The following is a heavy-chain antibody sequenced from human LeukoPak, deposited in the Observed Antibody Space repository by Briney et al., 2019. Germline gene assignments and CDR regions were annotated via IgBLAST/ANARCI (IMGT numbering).Heavy chain of an antibody. CDR1: GFTFGNYV. Sequence: PGGSLRLSCAASGFTFGNYVIHWVRQAPGKGLEWVAVIWYDGRTKYFADSVKGRFTISRDNSKNTLYLQMNSLRAEDTAVYYCTKDAYYRDAAAAGMYYFYYMDVWGKGTTVFVSS. J-gene: IGHJ6*03. CDR2: IWYDGRTK. D-gene: IGHD6-13*01. V-gene: IGHV3-33*06. CDR3: TKDAYYRDAAAAGMYYFYYMDV.